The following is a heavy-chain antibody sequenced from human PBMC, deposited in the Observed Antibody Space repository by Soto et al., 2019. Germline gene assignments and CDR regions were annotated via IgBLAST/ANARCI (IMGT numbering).Heavy chain of an antibody. J-gene: IGHJ3*02. V-gene: IGHV1-46*01. CDR3: ARDRSDDKVWGSYSLGHGAFDI. CDR1: GYTITSYY. Sequence: ASVKVSCKASGYTITSYYMHWVRQAPGQGLEWMGIINPSGGSTGYAQKFQGRATMSRDTSTSTVYMELSSLRSEDTAVYYCARDRSDDKVWGSYSLGHGAFDIWGQGTMVTVSS. D-gene: IGHD3-16*01. CDR2: INPSGGST.